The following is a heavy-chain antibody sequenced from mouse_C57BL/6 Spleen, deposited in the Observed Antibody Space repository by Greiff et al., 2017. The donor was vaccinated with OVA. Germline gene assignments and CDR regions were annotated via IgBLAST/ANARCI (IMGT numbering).Heavy chain of an antibody. CDR3: ARGDYDYAMDY. Sequence: DVQLVESGGGLVKPGGSLKLSCAASGFTFSDYGMHWVRQAPEKGLEWVAYISSGSSTIYYADTVKGRFTISRDNAKNTLFLQMTSLRSEDTAMDYCARGDYDYAMDYWGQGTSVTVSS. V-gene: IGHV5-17*01. CDR2: ISSGSSTI. CDR1: GFTFSDYG. D-gene: IGHD1-1*02. J-gene: IGHJ4*01.